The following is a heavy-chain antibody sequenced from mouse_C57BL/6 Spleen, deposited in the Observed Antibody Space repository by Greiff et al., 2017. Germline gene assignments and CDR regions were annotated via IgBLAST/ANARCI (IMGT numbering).Heavy chain of an antibody. D-gene: IGHD3-2*02. CDR2: IDPENGDT. CDR1: GFNIKDDY. Sequence: EVQLQESGAELVRPGASVKLSCTASGFNIKDDYMHWVKQRPEQGLEWIGWIDPENGDTEYASKFQGKATITADTSSNTAYLQLSSLTSEDTAVYYCTTDSSGYHWGQGTTLTVSS. CDR3: TTDSSGYH. J-gene: IGHJ2*01. V-gene: IGHV14-4*01.